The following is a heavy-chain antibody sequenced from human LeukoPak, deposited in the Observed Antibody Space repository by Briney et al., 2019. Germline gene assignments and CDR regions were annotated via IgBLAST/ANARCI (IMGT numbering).Heavy chain of an antibody. CDR3: ARYSSGWYPDY. CDR1: GGSISSYY. CDR2: AYYSGNT. V-gene: IGHV4-59*01. D-gene: IGHD6-19*01. Sequence: SETLSLTCTVSGGSISSYYWSWIRQPPGKGLVWIGYAYYSGNTNYNPSLKSRVTISVDTSKNQFSLKVSSVTAADTAVYYCARYSSGWYPDYWDRGTLVTVSS. J-gene: IGHJ4*02.